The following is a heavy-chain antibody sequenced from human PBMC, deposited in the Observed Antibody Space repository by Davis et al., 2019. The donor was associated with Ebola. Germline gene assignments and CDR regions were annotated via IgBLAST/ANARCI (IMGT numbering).Heavy chain of an antibody. D-gene: IGHD6-19*01. CDR2: IYYSGST. Sequence: MPSETLSLTCTVSGGSISSSGYYWGWIRQPPGKGLEWIGSIYYSGSTYYNPSLKSRVTISVDTSKNQFSLKLSSVTAADTAVYYCARPGLRPYSSGWYYFDYWGQGTLVTVSS. CDR1: GGSISSSGYY. CDR3: ARPGLRPYSSGWYYFDY. V-gene: IGHV4-39*01. J-gene: IGHJ4*02.